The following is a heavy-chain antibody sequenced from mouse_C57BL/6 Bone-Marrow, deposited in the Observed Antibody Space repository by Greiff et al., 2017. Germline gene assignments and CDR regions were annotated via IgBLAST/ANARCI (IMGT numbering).Heavy chain of an antibody. J-gene: IGHJ4*01. D-gene: IGHD1-1*02. CDR2: INPNNGGT. Sequence: VQLQQSGPELVKPGASVKIPCKASGYTFTDYNMDWVKQSHGKSLEWIGDINPNNGGTIYNQKFKGKATLTVDKSSSTAYMERRSLTSEDTAVYYCARKVAGYYAMDYWGQGTSVTVSA. CDR1: GYTFTDYN. V-gene: IGHV1-18*01. CDR3: ARKVAGYYAMDY.